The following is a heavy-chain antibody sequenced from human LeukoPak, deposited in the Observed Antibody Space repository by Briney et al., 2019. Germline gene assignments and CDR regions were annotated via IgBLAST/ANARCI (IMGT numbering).Heavy chain of an antibody. D-gene: IGHD6-13*01. Sequence: GESLKISCKGSGYSFTSYWIGWVRQMPGKGLEWMGIIYPGDSDTRYSPSFQGQVTISADKSISTAYLQWSSLKASDTAMYYCARSKDRIAAAGTNWFDPWGQGTLVTVSS. CDR1: GYSFTSYW. CDR2: IYPGDSDT. CDR3: ARSKDRIAAAGTNWFDP. J-gene: IGHJ5*02. V-gene: IGHV5-51*01.